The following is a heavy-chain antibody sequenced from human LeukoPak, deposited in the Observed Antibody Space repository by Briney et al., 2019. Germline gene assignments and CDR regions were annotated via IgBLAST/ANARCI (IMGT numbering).Heavy chain of an antibody. V-gene: IGHV3-7*01. D-gene: IGHD5-12*01. Sequence: GGSLRLSCAASGFTFSSYWMSWVRQAPGKGLEWVANIKQDGSEKYYVDSVKGRFTISRDNAKNSLYLQMNSLRAEDTAVYYCASSGLFPSGSLGGWGQGTLVAVSS. J-gene: IGHJ4*02. CDR3: ASSGLFPSGSLGG. CDR1: GFTFSSYW. CDR2: IKQDGSEK.